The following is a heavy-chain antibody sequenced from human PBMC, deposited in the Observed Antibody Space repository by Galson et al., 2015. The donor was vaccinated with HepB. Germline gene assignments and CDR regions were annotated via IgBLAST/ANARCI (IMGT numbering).Heavy chain of an antibody. CDR2: ISAYNGNT. D-gene: IGHD5-18*01. J-gene: IGHJ6*02. CDR3: ARMASGYSSYYYGMDV. V-gene: IGHV1-18*04. CDR1: GYTFTSYG. Sequence: SVKVSCKASGYTFTSYGISWVRQAPGQGLEWMGWISAYNGNTNYAQKLQGRVTMTTDTSTSTAYMELRSLRSDDTAVYYCARMASGYSSYYYGMDVWGQGTTVTVSS.